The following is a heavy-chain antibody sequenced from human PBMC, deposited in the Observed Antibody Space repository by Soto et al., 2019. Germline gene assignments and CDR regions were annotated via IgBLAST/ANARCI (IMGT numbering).Heavy chain of an antibody. Sequence: SVKVSCKASGGTFSSYAISWVRQAPGQGLEWMGGIIPIFGTANYAQKFQGRVTITADESTSTAYMELSSLRSEDTAVYYCAKSPFLLERPADYYYSYLDVWGKGTTVTVSS. D-gene: IGHD1-1*01. J-gene: IGHJ6*03. CDR2: IIPIFGTA. V-gene: IGHV1-69*13. CDR3: AKSPFLLERPADYYYSYLDV. CDR1: GGTFSSYA.